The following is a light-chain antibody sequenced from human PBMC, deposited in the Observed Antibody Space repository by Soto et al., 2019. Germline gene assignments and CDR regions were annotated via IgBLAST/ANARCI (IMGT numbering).Light chain of an antibody. V-gene: IGKV3-20*01. J-gene: IGKJ3*01. Sequence: EIVLTQSPGTLSLSPGERVTLSCRASQSLSSGYLAWYQQKRGQAPRLLIYGASSRATGIPDRFSGSGSGTDFTLTISRLEPEDFSVYYCHQYGTAPLTFGPGTKVDIK. CDR1: QSLSSGY. CDR3: HQYGTAPLT. CDR2: GAS.